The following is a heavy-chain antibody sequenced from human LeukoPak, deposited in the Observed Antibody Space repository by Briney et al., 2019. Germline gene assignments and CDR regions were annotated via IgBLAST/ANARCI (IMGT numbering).Heavy chain of an antibody. CDR3: SVNYCSGGSCYML. CDR1: GFTFSGSV. D-gene: IGHD2-15*01. V-gene: IGHV3-73*01. J-gene: IGHJ4*02. CDR2: IRSKANSYAI. Sequence: PGGSLRLSCAASGFTFSGSVMHWVRQASGKGLEWVGRIRSKANSYAIAYAASVKGRFTISRDDSKNTAYLQMNSLKTEDTAVYYCSVNYCSGGSCYMLWGQGTLVTVSS.